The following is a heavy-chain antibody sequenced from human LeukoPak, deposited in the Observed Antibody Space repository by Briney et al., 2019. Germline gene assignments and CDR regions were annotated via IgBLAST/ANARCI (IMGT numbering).Heavy chain of an antibody. J-gene: IGHJ3*02. V-gene: IGHV1-46*01. D-gene: IGHD4-17*01. CDR3: ARDPTALDAFDI. CDR1: GYTFTSYY. CDR2: INPSGGST. Sequence: ASVKASCKASGYTFTSYYMHWVRQAPGQGLEWMGIINPSGGSTSYAQKFQGRVTMTRDTSTSTVYMELSSLRSEDTAVYYCARDPTALDAFDIWGQGTMVTVSS.